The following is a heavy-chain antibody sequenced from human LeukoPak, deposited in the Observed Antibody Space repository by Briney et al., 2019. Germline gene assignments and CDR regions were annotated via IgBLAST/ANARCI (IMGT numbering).Heavy chain of an antibody. V-gene: IGHV3-21*01. Sequence: GGSLRLSCVVSGFKISSHSMNWVRQAPGKGLEWVSSISENSKDIFYVDSVKGRFTIYRDNAKNSLYLQMNRLRADDTAVYYRARELDEAFDIWGQRTMVTVSS. CDR2: ISENSKDI. J-gene: IGHJ3*02. CDR1: GFKISSHS. CDR3: ARELDEAFDI.